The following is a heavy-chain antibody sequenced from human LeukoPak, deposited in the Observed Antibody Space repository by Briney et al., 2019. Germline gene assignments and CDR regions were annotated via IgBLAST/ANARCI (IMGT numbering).Heavy chain of an antibody. Sequence: GATVKISCKASGYTFTDYYLHWVQQAPGKGLEWMGRVDPEDGETIYAEKFEGRVALTADTSTDTAYTELSSLRSEDTAVYYCATDQGADAFDVWGQGTMVTVSS. CDR2: VDPEDGET. CDR3: ATDQGADAFDV. CDR1: GYTFTDYY. J-gene: IGHJ3*01. V-gene: IGHV1-69-2*01.